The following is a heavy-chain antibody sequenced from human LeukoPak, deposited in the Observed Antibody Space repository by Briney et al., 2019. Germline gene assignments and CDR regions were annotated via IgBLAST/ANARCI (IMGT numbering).Heavy chain of an antibody. CDR3: AREDRDGYNEWFDP. CDR1: GFTFSSYS. V-gene: IGHV3-48*04. D-gene: IGHD5-24*01. J-gene: IGHJ5*02. CDR2: ISSSGSTI. Sequence: GGSLRLSCAASGFTFSSYSMNWVRQAPGKWLEWVSSISSSGSTIYYADSVKGRFTISRDNAKNSLYLQMNSLRAEDTAVYYCAREDRDGYNEWFDPWGQGTLVTVSS.